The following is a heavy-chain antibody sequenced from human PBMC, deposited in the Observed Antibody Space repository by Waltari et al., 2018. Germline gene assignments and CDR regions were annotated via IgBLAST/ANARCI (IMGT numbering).Heavy chain of an antibody. V-gene: IGHV4-61*09. J-gene: IGHJ4*02. D-gene: IGHD2-2*01. CDR1: GGSLSSGSSY. Sequence: QVQLQESGPGLVKPSQTLSLTCTVSGGSLSSGSSYWSWIRQPAGKGLEWIGYIYTSRSTKYNPASKNRVTTSVDASKNRLSLKLSSVTASDTAVDYCARSSTSLWDFFDYWGQGTLVIVSS. CDR2: IYTSRST. CDR3: ARSSTSLWDFFDY.